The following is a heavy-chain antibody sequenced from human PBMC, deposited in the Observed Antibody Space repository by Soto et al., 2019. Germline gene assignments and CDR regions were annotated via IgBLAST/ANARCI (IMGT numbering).Heavy chain of an antibody. J-gene: IGHJ6*02. D-gene: IGHD6-19*01. V-gene: IGHV1-69*13. Sequence: ASVKVSWKASRVAFSKFIVTWVRQAPGLGLEWVGGIIPIFGTANYAQKFQGRVTITADESTSTSYMEVNNLRSEDTAVYYCAKVRYSSPMGYYYGMDVWGQGTTVTV. CDR1: RVAFSKFI. CDR2: IIPIFGTA. CDR3: AKVRYSSPMGYYYGMDV.